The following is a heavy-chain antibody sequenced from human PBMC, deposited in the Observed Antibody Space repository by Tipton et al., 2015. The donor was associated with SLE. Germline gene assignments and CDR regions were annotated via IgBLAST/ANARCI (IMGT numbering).Heavy chain of an antibody. CDR1: GFTFSSYD. J-gene: IGHJ3*02. CDR2: ISYDGSNK. CDR3: ARVSAGGAFDI. D-gene: IGHD6-13*01. Sequence: SLRLSCGASGFTFSSYDMHWVRQAPGKGLEWVAVISYDGSNKYYGDSVKGRFTISRDNSKNTLYLQMNSLRAEDTAVYYCARVSAGGAFDIWGQGTMVTVSS. V-gene: IGHV3-30*03.